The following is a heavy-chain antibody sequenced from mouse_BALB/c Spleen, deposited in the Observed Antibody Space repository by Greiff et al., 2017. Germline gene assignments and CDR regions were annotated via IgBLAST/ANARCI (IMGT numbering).Heavy chain of an antibody. CDR3: TSRLRGLMDY. J-gene: IGHJ4*01. CDR2: INPSNGGT. Sequence: QVQLQQPGADLVKPGASVKLSCKASGYTFTSYYMYWVKQRPGQGLEWIGGINPSNGGTNFNEKFKSKATLTVDKSSSTAYMQLSSLTSEDSAVYYCTSRLRGLMDYWGQGTSVTVSS. CDR1: GYTFTSYY. D-gene: IGHD2-4*01. V-gene: IGHV1S81*02.